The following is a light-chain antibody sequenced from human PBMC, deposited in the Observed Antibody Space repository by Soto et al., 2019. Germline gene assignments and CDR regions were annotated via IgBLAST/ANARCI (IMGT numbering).Light chain of an antibody. V-gene: IGKV3-20*01. CDR1: QAIRSTS. J-gene: IGKJ1*01. Sequence: EIVLTQSPGTLSLSPGEGATLSYRASQAIRSTSLVWYQKKPGQAPRLLMYGASTRASGFPDRFSGRGFETDFTLTISEVEPEDFAVYYCQHYYDSTWTFGQGTRV. CDR3: QHYYDSTWT. CDR2: GAS.